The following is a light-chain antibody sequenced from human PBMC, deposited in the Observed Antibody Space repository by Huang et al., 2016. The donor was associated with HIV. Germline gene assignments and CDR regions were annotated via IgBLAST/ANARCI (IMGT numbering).Light chain of an antibody. CDR1: QSVLSTSNNRNH. Sequence: DIVMTQSPDSLAVSLGERATIRCKSSQSVLSTSNNRNHLAWYQQKPRQRPRLLSSWASTRESGVPDRFRGSGSATDFTLTSDNLQAEDVALYFCQQYYSIPGFGQGTYVEV. J-gene: IGKJ1*01. V-gene: IGKV4-1*01. CDR3: QQYYSIPG. CDR2: WAS.